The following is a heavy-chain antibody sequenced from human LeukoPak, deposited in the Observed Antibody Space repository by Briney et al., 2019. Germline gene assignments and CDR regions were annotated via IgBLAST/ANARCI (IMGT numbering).Heavy chain of an antibody. J-gene: IGHJ3*02. D-gene: IGHD1-26*01. CDR3: ARRRIVGAKESAFDI. V-gene: IGHV1-2*02. CDR1: GYTFTCYY. Sequence: ASVKVSCKASGYTFTCYYMHWGRQAPGQGLEWMGWINPNSGGTNYAQKVQGRVTMTRDTSISTAYMELSRLRSDDTAVYYCARRRIVGAKESAFDIWGQGTMVTVSS. CDR2: INPNSGGT.